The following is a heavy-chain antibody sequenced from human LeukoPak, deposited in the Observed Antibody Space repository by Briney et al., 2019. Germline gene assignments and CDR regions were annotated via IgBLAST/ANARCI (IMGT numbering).Heavy chain of an antibody. D-gene: IGHD5-18*01. J-gene: IGHJ3*02. CDR2: ISSSGSTI. V-gene: IGHV3-48*03. CDR1: GFTFSSYE. Sequence: GGSLRLSCAASGFTFSSYEMNWVRQAPGKGLEWVSYISSSGSTIYYADSVKGRFTISRDNSKNTLYLQMNSLRAEDTAVYYCAKGRGYSYGRSAFDIWGQGTMVTVSS. CDR3: AKGRGYSYGRSAFDI.